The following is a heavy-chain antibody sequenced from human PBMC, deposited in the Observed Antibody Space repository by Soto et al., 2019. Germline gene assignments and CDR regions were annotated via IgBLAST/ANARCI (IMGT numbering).Heavy chain of an antibody. CDR3: ARVYSGNYYYFDY. V-gene: IGHV5-51*01. CDR2: IYPGDSDT. D-gene: IGHD1-26*01. CDR1: GYRFTRYW. J-gene: IGHJ4*02. Sequence: LGESLKISCEASGYRFTRYWIGWVRQLPGKGLEWMGSIYPGDSDTTYSPSFQGQVTISADRSISTAYLQWSSLQASDTAMYYCARVYSGNYYYFDYWGQGTPVTVSS.